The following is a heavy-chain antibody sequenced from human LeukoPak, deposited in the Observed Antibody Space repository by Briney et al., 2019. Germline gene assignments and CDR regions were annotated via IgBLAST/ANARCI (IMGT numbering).Heavy chain of an antibody. D-gene: IGHD3-9*01. Sequence: GGSLRLSCAASGFTFSSYHMNWVRQAPGKGLEWVSYISISGDAIYYADSVKGRFTISRDNAKNSLYLQMNSLRAEDTAVYYCARDDLDDYVYYGMDVWGQGTTVTVSS. CDR3: ARDDLDDYVYYGMDV. CDR2: ISISGDAI. CDR1: GFTFSSYH. V-gene: IGHV3-48*03. J-gene: IGHJ6*02.